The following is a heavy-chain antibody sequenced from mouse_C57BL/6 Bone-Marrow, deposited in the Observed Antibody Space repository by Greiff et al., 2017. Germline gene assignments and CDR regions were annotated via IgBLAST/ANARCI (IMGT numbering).Heavy chain of an antibody. V-gene: IGHV14-4*01. CDR1: GFNIKDDY. CDR2: IGPENGDT. J-gene: IGHJ4*01. Sequence: VQLQQSGAELVRPGASVKFSCTASGFNIKDDYMHWVHQRPEQGLEWIGWIGPENGDTEYASNVQGKATITADTSSNTAYLQLSSLTSEDTAVYYCTKDYSMDYWGQGTSVTVSS. CDR3: TKDYSMDY.